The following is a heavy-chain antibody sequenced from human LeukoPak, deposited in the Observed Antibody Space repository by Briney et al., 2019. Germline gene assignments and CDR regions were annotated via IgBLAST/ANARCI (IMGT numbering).Heavy chain of an antibody. J-gene: IGHJ4*02. V-gene: IGHV3-7*01. CDR2: IKQDGSEK. CDR3: ANHLACGSTSCPSFDY. CDR1: GFTFNIYW. D-gene: IGHD2-2*01. Sequence: PGGSLRLSCETSGFTFNIYWMNWVRQAPGKGLEWVANIKQDGSEKYYVDSVKGRFTISRDNAKNSLYLQMNSLRAEDTAVYYCANHLACGSTSCPSFDYWGQGTLVTVSS.